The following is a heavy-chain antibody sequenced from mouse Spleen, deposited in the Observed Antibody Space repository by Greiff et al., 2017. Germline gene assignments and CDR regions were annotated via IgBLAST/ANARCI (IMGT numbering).Heavy chain of an antibody. D-gene: IGHD2-13*01. CDR2: IDPENGDT. J-gene: IGHJ3*01. CDR1: GFNIKDDY. V-gene: IGHV14-4*01. Sequence: VQLQQSGAELVRPGASVKLSCTASGFNIKDDYMHWVKQRPEQGLEWIGWIDPENGDTEYASKFQGKATITADTSSSTAYMQLSSLTSEDSAVYYCARLRTRGFAYWGQGTLVTVSA. CDR3: ARLRTRGFAY.